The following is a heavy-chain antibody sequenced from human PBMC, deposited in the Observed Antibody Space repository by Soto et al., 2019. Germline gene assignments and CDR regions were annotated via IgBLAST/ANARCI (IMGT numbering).Heavy chain of an antibody. Sequence: QVQLVESGGGVVQPGGSLRLSCAASGFTFSTYVMHWVRQAPGRGPEWVALISHDESNKHYADSVKGRFTISRDNSKNSLYVQVDDLRPEDTAVYYCATEDHSSGHAGTFQHWGQGTLVVVSS. CDR1: GFTFSTYV. CDR3: ATEDHSSGHAGTFQH. CDR2: ISHDESNK. V-gene: IGHV3-30-3*01. J-gene: IGHJ1*01. D-gene: IGHD3-22*01.